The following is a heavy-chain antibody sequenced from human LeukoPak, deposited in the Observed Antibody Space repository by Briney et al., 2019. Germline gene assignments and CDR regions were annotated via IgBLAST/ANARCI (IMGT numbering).Heavy chain of an antibody. D-gene: IGHD3-10*01. J-gene: IGHJ6*02. V-gene: IGHV3-74*01. CDR2: INSDGSCT. Sequence: GGSLRLSCAASGFTISNYWMHWVRQAPGKGLVWVSRINSDGSCTSYADSVKGRFTISRDNAKNTLYLQMNSLRVEDTAVYYCARDYGRSRDYGMDVWGPGTTVTVSS. CDR1: GFTISNYW. CDR3: ARDYGRSRDYGMDV.